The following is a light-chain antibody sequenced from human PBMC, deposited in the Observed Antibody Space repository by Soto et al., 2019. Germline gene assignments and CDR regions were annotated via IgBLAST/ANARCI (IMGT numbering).Light chain of an antibody. CDR1: QSISSW. V-gene: IGKV1-5*01. Sequence: DIQMTQSPSTLSASVGDRVTITCRASQSISSWLAWYQQKPGKAPKLLIYDASSLESGVPSRFSGSGSETEFTLTNSSLQPDDSATYYCQQVNTYLRTFGPGTKVEIK. CDR2: DAS. CDR3: QQVNTYLRT. J-gene: IGKJ1*01.